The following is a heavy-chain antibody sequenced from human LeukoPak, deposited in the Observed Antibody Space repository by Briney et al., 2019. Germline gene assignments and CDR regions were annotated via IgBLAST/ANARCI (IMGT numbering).Heavy chain of an antibody. Sequence: KTSETLSLTCTVSGGSISSYYWGWIRQPPGKGLECIGFIYYSGSTNYNPSLKSRVTISVDTSKNQFSLKLSSVTAADTAVYYCARARNYYDSSDYYYEGDAFDIWGQGTMVTVSS. CDR1: GGSISSYY. CDR2: IYYSGST. CDR3: ARARNYYDSSDYYYEGDAFDI. V-gene: IGHV4-59*01. D-gene: IGHD3-22*01. J-gene: IGHJ3*02.